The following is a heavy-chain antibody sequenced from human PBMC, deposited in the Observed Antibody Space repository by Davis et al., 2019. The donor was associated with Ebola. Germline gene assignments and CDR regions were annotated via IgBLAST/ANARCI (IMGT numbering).Heavy chain of an antibody. Sequence: MPSETLSLTCAVYGGSFSGYYWGWIRQPPGKGLEWIANIYYSGSTQYNPSLKSRVTISVDTSKNQFSLKVTSVTAADTAVYFCARNTIYNYDGSVYSSPYYFDFWGQGTLVSVSS. CDR1: GGSFSGYY. CDR3: ARNTIYNYDGSVYSSPYYFDF. J-gene: IGHJ4*02. D-gene: IGHD3-22*01. CDR2: IYYSGST. V-gene: IGHV4-34*01.